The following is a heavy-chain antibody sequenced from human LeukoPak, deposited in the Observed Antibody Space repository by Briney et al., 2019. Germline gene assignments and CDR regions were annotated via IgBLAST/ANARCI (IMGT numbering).Heavy chain of an antibody. CDR2: IYYSGTA. CDR3: ARFSNDHGVKFDY. Sequence: SQTLSLTCTVSGGSISSGGYYWGWVRQHPEKGLEWIGYIYYSGTAYYNPSLKSRVTMSVDTSKNQFSLKLDSVTAADTAVYYCARFSNDHGVKFDYWGQGTLVTVSS. CDR1: GGSISSGGYY. D-gene: IGHD4-17*01. J-gene: IGHJ4*02. V-gene: IGHV4-31*03.